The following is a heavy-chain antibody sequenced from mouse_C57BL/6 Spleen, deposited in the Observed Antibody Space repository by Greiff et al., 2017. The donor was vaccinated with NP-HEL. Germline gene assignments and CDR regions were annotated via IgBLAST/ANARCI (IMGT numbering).Heavy chain of an antibody. CDR3: AGHYYGADY. CDR1: GYTFTSYW. V-gene: IGHV1-50*01. J-gene: IGHJ2*01. Sequence: QVQLQQPGAELVKPGASVKLSCKASGYTFTSYWMQWVKQRPGQGLEWIGEIDPSDSYTNYNQKFKGKATLTVDTSSSTAYMQLSSLTSEDSAVYYCAGHYYGADYWGQGTTLTVSS. D-gene: IGHD1-2*01. CDR2: IDPSDSYT.